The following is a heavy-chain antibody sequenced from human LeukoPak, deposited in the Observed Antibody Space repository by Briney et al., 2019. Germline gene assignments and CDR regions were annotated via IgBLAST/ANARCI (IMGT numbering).Heavy chain of an antibody. J-gene: IGHJ4*02. CDR1: GYTFTSYY. Sequence: ASVKVSCKASGYTFTSYYMHWVRQAPGQGLEWMGVINPSGGSTSYAQKFQGRVAMTRDMSTSTVYMELSSLRSEDTAVYYCARGPGDVLGHYWGQGTLVTVSS. D-gene: IGHD2-8*01. V-gene: IGHV1-46*01. CDR3: ARGPGDVLGHY. CDR2: INPSGGST.